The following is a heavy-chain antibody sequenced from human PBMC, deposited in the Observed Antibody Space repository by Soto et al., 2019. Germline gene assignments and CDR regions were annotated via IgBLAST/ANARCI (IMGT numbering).Heavy chain of an antibody. CDR2: ISSSDNII. V-gene: IGHV3-11*01. CDR1: GFIFSDYY. CDR3: ARDRGYEDSSGSFDY. Sequence: PGGSLRLSCAASGFIFSDYYMSWIRQAPGKGLEWISYISSSDNIIYYADSVKGRFTISRDNAKNSLYLQMNSLRAEDTAVYYCARDRGYEDSSGSFDYWGQGTTVTVSS. D-gene: IGHD3-22*01. J-gene: IGHJ4*02.